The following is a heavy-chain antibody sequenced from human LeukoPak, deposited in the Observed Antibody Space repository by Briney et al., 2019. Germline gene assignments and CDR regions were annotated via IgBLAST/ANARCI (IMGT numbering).Heavy chain of an antibody. V-gene: IGHV4-39*01. CDR1: GGSISSSSYY. D-gene: IGHD6-19*01. CDR2: IYYSGST. CDR3: ASLIAVAGSEAFDI. Sequence: SETLSLTRTVSGGSISSSSYYWGWIRQPPGKGLEWIGSIYYSGSTYYNPSLKSRVTISVDTSKNQFSLKLSSVTAADTAVYYCASLIAVAGSEAFDIWGQGTMVTVSS. J-gene: IGHJ3*02.